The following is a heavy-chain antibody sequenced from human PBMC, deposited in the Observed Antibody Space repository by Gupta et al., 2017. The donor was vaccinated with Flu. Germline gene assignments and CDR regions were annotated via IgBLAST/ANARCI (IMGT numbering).Heavy chain of an antibody. CDR2: IRGNGDTT. Sequence: EVQLLESGGGLVQPGGSLRLSCAASGFPSSIFAMGWVRQAPGKGLEWVSNIRGNGDTTYYADSVKGRFTISRDNAKNTLYLQLSSLRVEDTAVYYCARDCYSQLLDAYDLWGQGTLVTVSS. J-gene: IGHJ3*01. CDR1: GFPSSIFA. V-gene: IGHV3-23*01. D-gene: IGHD2-21*02. CDR3: ARDCYSQLLDAYDL.